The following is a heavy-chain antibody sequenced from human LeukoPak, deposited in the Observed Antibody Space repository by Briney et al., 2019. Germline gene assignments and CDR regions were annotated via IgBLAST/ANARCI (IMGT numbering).Heavy chain of an antibody. CDR2: INSDGSST. V-gene: IGHV3-74*01. CDR1: GFTFSSYA. J-gene: IGHJ5*02. Sequence: GGSLRLSCAASGFTFSSYAMSWVRQAPGKGLVWVSRINSDGSSTSYTDSVKGRFTISRDNAKNTLYLQMNSLRAEDTAVYYCARDHYGSGSWFDPWGQGTLVTVSS. D-gene: IGHD3-10*01. CDR3: ARDHYGSGSWFDP.